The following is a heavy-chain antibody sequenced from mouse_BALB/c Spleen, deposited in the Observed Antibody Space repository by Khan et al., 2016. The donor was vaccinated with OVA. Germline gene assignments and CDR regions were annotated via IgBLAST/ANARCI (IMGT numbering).Heavy chain of an antibody. CDR3: ARHNYGPFAY. V-gene: IGHV5-9-3*01. D-gene: IGHD1-1*01. CDR2: INTGSDYI. J-gene: IGHJ3*01. CDR1: GFTFSTFA. Sequence: EVQLQESGGDLVKPGGSLKLSCSASGFTFSTFAMSWVRQTPEKRLEWVATINTGSDYIYYVDSVKGRFTISRDNAKNTLYLQMGSLRSEDTAMYYCARHNYGPFAYWGQGTLVTVSA.